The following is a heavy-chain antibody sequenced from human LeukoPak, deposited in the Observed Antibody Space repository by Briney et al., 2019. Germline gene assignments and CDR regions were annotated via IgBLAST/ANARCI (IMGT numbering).Heavy chain of an antibody. CDR1: GGSISSYY. CDR3: ARGRPMYYDSSGYPLIYFDY. J-gene: IGHJ4*02. D-gene: IGHD3-22*01. V-gene: IGHV4-59*01. Sequence: SETLSLTCTVSGGSISSYYWSWIRQPPGKGLEWIDYVYYSGSTNYNPSLKSRVTISVDTSKNQFSLKLSSVIAADTAVYYCARGRPMYYDSSGYPLIYFDYWGQGTLVTVSS. CDR2: VYYSGST.